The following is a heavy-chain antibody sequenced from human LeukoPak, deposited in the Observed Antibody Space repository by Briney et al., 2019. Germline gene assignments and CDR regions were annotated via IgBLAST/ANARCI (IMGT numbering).Heavy chain of an antibody. CDR1: GFTLSSYW. CDR3: ARDWLAGNPYHAFDL. Sequence: GGSLRLSCPASGFTLSSYWMSWVRQAPGKGLECVANIKEDGSEEYYVDSVKGRFSISRDNAKNSLYLQMNSLRAEDTAVYYCARDWLAGNPYHAFDLWGKGTMVTVSS. V-gene: IGHV3-7*01. J-gene: IGHJ3*01. D-gene: IGHD3-22*01. CDR2: IKEDGSEE.